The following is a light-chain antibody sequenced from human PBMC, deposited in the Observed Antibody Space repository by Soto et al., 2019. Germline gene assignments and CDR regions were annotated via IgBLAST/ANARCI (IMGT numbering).Light chain of an antibody. Sequence: EIVLTQSPGTLSLSPGERVTLSCRASQSVRSNLLAWYQQKPGQAPWLLIWGASHRAGGVPDRISGSGSGTEFTLTVSSLQSEDFAIYYCQQYNNSPITFGHGTRLEIK. V-gene: IGKV3-20*01. CDR3: QQYNNSPIT. CDR1: QSVRSNL. CDR2: GAS. J-gene: IGKJ5*01.